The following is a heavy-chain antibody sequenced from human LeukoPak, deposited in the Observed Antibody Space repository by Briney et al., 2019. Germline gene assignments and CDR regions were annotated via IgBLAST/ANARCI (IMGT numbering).Heavy chain of an antibody. Sequence: TGGSLRLSCAASGFTFSDYYMSWIRQAPGKGLEWVSYISSSGSTIYYADSVKGRFTISRDNSKNTLYLQMNSLRAEDTAVYYCARDFFPSKSQWLDYYYGMDVWGQGTTVTVSS. CDR3: ARDFFPSKSQWLDYYYGMDV. V-gene: IGHV3-11*04. J-gene: IGHJ6*02. CDR2: ISSSGSTI. D-gene: IGHD6-19*01. CDR1: GFTFSDYY.